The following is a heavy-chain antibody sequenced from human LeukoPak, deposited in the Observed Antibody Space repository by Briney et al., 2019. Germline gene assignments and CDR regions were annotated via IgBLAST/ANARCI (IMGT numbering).Heavy chain of an antibody. D-gene: IGHD6-19*01. CDR1: GFSFKDTG. V-gene: IGHV3-48*02. J-gene: IGHJ4*02. CDR3: ARVWSSSGWYQDY. CDR2: ISSSSRSM. Sequence: GGSLRLSCAASGFSFKDTGMHWVRQAPGKGLEWVSYISSSSRSMYYKDSVKGRFTISRDNAKNSLYLQMNSLRDEDTAVYYCARVWSSSGWYQDYWGQGALVTVSS.